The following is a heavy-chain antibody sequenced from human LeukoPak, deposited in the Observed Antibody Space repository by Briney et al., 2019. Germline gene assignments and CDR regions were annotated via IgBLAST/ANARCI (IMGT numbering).Heavy chain of an antibody. CDR2: ISGDGVST. CDR1: GLPIADFA. J-gene: IGHJ4*02. V-gene: IGHV3-43*02. CDR3: AKESGKFDY. Sequence: GGSLRLSCVASGLPIADFAMHWVRQAPGKGLEWVSLISGDGVSTFYADSVKGRFSISRDKSKNSLYLEMTSLRTEDAAMYYCAKESGKFDYWGQGTLVAVSS.